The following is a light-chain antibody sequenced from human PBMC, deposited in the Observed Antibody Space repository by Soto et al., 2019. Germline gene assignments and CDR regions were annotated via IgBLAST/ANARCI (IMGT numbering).Light chain of an antibody. CDR2: DVS. V-gene: IGKV1-5*01. CDR3: QQYDSFSVT. J-gene: IGKJ1*01. Sequence: DIQMTQSPSTLSASVGDRVTLTCRASHSIRYWLAWYQQKPGKAPKLLIYDVSALKRGVPPRFSGSGSGTEFTLTISSLQPDDFATYYCQQYDSFSVTFGQGTKVDIK. CDR1: HSIRYW.